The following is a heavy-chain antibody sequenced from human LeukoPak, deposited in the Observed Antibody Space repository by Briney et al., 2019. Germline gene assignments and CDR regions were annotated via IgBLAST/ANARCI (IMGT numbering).Heavy chain of an antibody. CDR3: AREGRFLEYSY. D-gene: IGHD3-3*01. V-gene: IGHV3-33*01. CDR1: GFTFSSYG. Sequence: GGSLRLTCAASGFTFSSYGMHWVRQAPGKGLEWVAVIWYDGSNKYYADSVKGRFTISRDNSKNTLYLQMNSLRAEDTAVYYCAREGRFLEYSYWGQGTLVTVSS. CDR2: IWYDGSNK. J-gene: IGHJ4*02.